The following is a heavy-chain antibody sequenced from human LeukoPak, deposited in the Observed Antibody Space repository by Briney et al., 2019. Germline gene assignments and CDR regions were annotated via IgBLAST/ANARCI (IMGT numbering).Heavy chain of an antibody. V-gene: IGHV3-9*01. J-gene: IGHJ3*02. CDR3: ARDSSRLLWFGELSSFDI. CDR2: ISWNNGDI. CDR1: GFTFDDYA. D-gene: IGHD3-10*01. Sequence: GGSLRLSCAASGFTFDDYAMHWVRQAPGKGLEGVSGISWNNGDIGYADSVKVQFTISRHNAKNSLYLQMNSLRAEYTALYYCARDSSRLLWFGELSSFDIWGQETMVTVSS.